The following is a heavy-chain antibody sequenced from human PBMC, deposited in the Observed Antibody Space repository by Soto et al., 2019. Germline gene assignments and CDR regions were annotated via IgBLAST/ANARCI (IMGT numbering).Heavy chain of an antibody. V-gene: IGHV1-8*01. J-gene: IGHJ5*02. CDR3: ARELYSSVRFDP. CDR2: MNPNSGNT. CDR1: GYTFTSYD. Sequence: QVQLVQYEAEVKKPGASVKVSCKASGYTFTSYDINWVRQATGQGLEWMGWMNPNSGNTGYAQKFQGRVTMTRNTSISTAYMELSSLRSEDTAVYYCARELYSSVRFDPWGQGTLVTVSS. D-gene: IGHD6-25*01.